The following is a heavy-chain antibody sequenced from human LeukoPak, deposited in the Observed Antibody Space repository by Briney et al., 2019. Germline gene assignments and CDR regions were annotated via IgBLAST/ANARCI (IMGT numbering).Heavy chain of an antibody. D-gene: IGHD3-16*01. Sequence: GGSLRLSCAASGFTFSDYYMSWIRQAPGKGLEWVSYISSSGSSSTIYYADSVKGRFTISRDNAKNSLYLQMNSLRAEDTAVYYCARGPRLPQYFQYWGQGTPVTVSS. CDR1: GFTFSDYY. V-gene: IGHV3-11*04. CDR3: ARGPRLPQYFQY. J-gene: IGHJ1*01. CDR2: ISSSGSSSTI.